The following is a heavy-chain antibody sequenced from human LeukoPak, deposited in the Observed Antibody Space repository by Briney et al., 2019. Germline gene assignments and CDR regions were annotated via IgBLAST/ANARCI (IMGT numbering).Heavy chain of an antibody. CDR3: AREADRHSSSSPYWFFDL. V-gene: IGHV3-7*03. CDR2: IKEDGSEK. Sequence: AGGSLRLSCAASGFTFRNYWMSWVRQAPGRGLEWVANIKEDGSEKYYVDSVKGRFTISRDNAKNSLYVQMNNLKVEDTAVYYCAREADRHSSSSPYWFFDLWGRGTLVTVSS. CDR1: GFTFRNYW. D-gene: IGHD6-6*01. J-gene: IGHJ2*01.